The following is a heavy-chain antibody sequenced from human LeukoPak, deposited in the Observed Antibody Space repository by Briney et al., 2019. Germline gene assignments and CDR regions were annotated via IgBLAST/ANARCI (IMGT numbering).Heavy chain of an antibody. CDR3: ARGEGSSPESHLDY. V-gene: IGHV3-23*01. Sequence: PGVSLRLSCAASGFTVCSNYMSWVRQAPGKGLEWVSAISGSGGSTYYADSVKGRFTISRDNSKNTLYLQMNSLRAEDTAVYYCARGEGSSPESHLDYWGQGTLVTVSS. CDR2: ISGSGGST. J-gene: IGHJ4*02. D-gene: IGHD6-6*01. CDR1: GFTVCSNY.